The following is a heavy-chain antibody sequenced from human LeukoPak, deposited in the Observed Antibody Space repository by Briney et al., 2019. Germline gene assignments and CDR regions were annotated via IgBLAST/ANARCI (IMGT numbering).Heavy chain of an antibody. CDR2: INSDGSST. J-gene: IGHJ4*02. CDR1: GFTSSSYS. Sequence: GSLRLSCAASGFTSSSYSMNWVRQAPGKGLEWVSRINSDGSSTSYADSVKGRFTISRDNAKNTLYLQMNSLRAEDTAVYYCARQRNSGFDYWGQGTLVTVSS. D-gene: IGHD4-23*01. CDR3: ARQRNSGFDY. V-gene: IGHV3-74*01.